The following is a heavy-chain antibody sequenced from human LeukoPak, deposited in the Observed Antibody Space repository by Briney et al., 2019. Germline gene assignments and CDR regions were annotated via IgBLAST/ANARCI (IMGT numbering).Heavy chain of an antibody. CDR3: ARDYYESSGYYGRGGYYYMDV. CDR1: GGSISSYY. Sequence: SETLSLTCTVSGGSISSYYWNWIRQPAGEGLEWIGRIYTSGSTNHNPSPKSRGTISVKKSKNHLPLKLRSMTAADTTAEYCARDYYESSGYYGRGGYYYMDVWGKGTTVTVSS. CDR2: IYTSGST. J-gene: IGHJ6*03. D-gene: IGHD3-22*01. V-gene: IGHV4-4*07.